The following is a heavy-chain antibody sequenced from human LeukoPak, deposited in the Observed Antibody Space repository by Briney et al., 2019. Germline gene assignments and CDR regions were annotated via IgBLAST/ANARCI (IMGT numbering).Heavy chain of an antibody. D-gene: IGHD2-2*01. CDR3: ARDLVVVVPAANENYYYYMDV. V-gene: IGHV4-61*02. CDR1: CGSISRGSYY. J-gene: IGHJ6*03. CDR2: IYTSGSP. Sequence: PSEPLSLTCTASCGSISRGSYYWRRIRPPAGKGVEWIGRIYTSGSPNYNPSRKSRATISVDTTKTQFSLKLSSVTATDTAVYYCARDLVVVVPAANENYYYYMDVWGKGTTVTVSS.